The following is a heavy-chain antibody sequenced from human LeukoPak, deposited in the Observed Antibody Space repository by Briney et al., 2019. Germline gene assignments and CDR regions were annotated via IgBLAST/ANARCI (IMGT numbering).Heavy chain of an antibody. V-gene: IGHV3-23*01. CDR1: GFTFSSYA. Sequence: GGSLRLSCAASGFTFSSYAMNWVRQAPGKGLEWVSGIYGSVGSTYYADSVKGRFTISRDNSKNTLYLQMNSLRAEDTAIYYCTTSDCEYWGQGTLVTVSS. CDR3: TTSDCEY. CDR2: IYGSVGST. J-gene: IGHJ4*02.